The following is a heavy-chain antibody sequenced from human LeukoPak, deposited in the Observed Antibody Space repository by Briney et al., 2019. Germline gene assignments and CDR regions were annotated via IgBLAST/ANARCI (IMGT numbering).Heavy chain of an antibody. CDR1: GFTFSSYE. J-gene: IGHJ4*02. D-gene: IGHD3-10*01. CDR3: AREGRAEYFDY. CDR2: ISSSGSTI. V-gene: IGHV3-48*03. Sequence: GGSLRLSCAASGFTFSSYEMNWVRQAPGKGLEWVSYISSSGSTIYYADSMKGRFTISRDNAKNSLYLQMNSLRAEDTAVYYCAREGRAEYFDYWGQGTLVTVSS.